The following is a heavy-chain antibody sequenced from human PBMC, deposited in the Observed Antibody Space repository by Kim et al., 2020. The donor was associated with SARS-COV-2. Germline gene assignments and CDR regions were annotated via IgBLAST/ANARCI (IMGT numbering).Heavy chain of an antibody. CDR1: GGSFSGYY. V-gene: IGHV4-34*01. D-gene: IGHD3-10*01. J-gene: IGHJ4*02. CDR2: INHSGST. CDR3: ASLYVGSVVRGVTRDF. Sequence: SETLSLTCAVYGGSFSGYYWSWIRQPPGKGLEWIGEINHSGSTNYNPSLKSRVTISVDTSKNQFSLKLSSVTAADTAVYYCASLYVGSVVRGVTRDFWGQGTLVTVSS.